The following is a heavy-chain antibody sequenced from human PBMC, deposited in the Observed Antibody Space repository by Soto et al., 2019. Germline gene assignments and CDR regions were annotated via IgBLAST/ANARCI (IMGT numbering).Heavy chain of an antibody. D-gene: IGHD4-4*01. V-gene: IGHV1-69*13. J-gene: IGHJ6*02. CDR3: ARVLTTVTGLWGGDYYYYYGMDV. Sequence: SVKVSCKASGGTFSSYAISWVRQAPGQGLEWMGGIIPIFGTANYAQKFQGRVTITADESTSTAYMELSRLRSEDTAVYYCARVLTTVTGLWGGDYYYYYGMDVWGQGTTVTVSS. CDR2: IIPIFGTA. CDR1: GGTFSSYA.